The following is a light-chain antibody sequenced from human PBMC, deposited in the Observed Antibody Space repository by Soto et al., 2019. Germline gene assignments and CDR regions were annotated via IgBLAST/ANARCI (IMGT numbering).Light chain of an antibody. J-gene: IGLJ2*01. V-gene: IGLV2-11*01. CDR3: CSYAGSYTL. CDR1: SIDVGGYNY. Sequence: QSVLTQPRSVSGSPGQSVTISCTGTSIDVGGYNYVSWCQQHPGKAPKLMIYDVSKRPSGVPDRFSGSKSGNTASLTISGLQAEDEADYYCCSYAGSYTLFGGGTKVTVL. CDR2: DVS.